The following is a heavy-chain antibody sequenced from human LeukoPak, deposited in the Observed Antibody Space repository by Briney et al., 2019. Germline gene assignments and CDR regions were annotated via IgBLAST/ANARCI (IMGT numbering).Heavy chain of an antibody. CDR1: GHTFTSYG. Sequence: ASVKVSCKASGHTFTSYGISWVRQAPGQGLEWMGWISAYNGNTNYAQKLQGRVTMTTDTSTSTAYMELRSLRSDDTAVYYCARGEFDSWGQRGTPFDYWGQGILVTVSS. V-gene: IGHV1-18*01. D-gene: IGHD2-15*01. CDR2: ISAYNGNT. CDR3: ARGEFDSWGQRGTPFDY. J-gene: IGHJ4*02.